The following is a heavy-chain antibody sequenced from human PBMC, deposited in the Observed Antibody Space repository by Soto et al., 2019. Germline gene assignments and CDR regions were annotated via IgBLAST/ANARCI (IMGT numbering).Heavy chain of an antibody. CDR1: GGSISSGGYS. J-gene: IGHJ5*02. D-gene: IGHD2-21*01. V-gene: IGHV4-30-2*01. CDR2: IYHSGST. Sequence: QLQLQESGSGLVKPSQTLSLTCAVSGGSISSGGYSWSWIRQPPGKGLEWIGYIYHSGSTYYNPSLXRXFTLAVDRSKNQCSLKLSSVTAAATAVYYWARIPSPWGQGTLVTVSS. CDR3: ARIPSP.